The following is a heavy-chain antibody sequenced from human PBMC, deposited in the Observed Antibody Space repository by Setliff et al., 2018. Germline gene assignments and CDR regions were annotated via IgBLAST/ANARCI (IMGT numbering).Heavy chain of an antibody. CDR3: ARLPRTVTHFDY. D-gene: IGHD4-17*01. V-gene: IGHV4-59*01. CDR2: IFYSGSS. J-gene: IGHJ4*02. Sequence: SETLSLTCTVSGVSIRSYYWSWIRQPPGKGLGWIGYIFYSGSSNYNPSLQSRVSISVDTSKNQLSLKLDSLTAADTAVYFCARLPRTVTHFDYWGQGALVTVSS. CDR1: GVSIRSYY.